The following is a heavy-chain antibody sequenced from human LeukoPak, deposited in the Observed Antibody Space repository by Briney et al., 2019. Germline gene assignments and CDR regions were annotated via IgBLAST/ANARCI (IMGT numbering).Heavy chain of an antibody. D-gene: IGHD5-18*01. Sequence: GGSLRLSCAASGFTFSNAWMSWVRQAPGKGLEWVGRIKSKTDGGTTDYAAPVKGRFTISRDDSKNTLYRQMNSLKTEDTAVYYCTTEVIERYSYGLSHFDYWGQGTLVTVSS. V-gene: IGHV3-15*01. CDR3: TTEVIERYSYGLSHFDY. CDR1: GFTFSNAW. J-gene: IGHJ4*02. CDR2: IKSKTDGGTT.